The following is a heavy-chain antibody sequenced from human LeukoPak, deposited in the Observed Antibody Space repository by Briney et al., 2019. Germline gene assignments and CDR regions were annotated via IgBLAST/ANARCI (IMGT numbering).Heavy chain of an antibody. D-gene: IGHD3-10*01. CDR2: IYSGGST. CDR1: GFTFSTYG. J-gene: IGHJ4*02. Sequence: GGSLRLSCAASGFTFSTYGMNWVRQSPGKGLEWVSVIYSGGSTYYADSVKGRFTISRHNSKNTLYLQMNSLRAEDTAVYYCARDAIGGYYFDYWGQGTLVAVSS. V-gene: IGHV3-53*04. CDR3: ARDAIGGYYFDY.